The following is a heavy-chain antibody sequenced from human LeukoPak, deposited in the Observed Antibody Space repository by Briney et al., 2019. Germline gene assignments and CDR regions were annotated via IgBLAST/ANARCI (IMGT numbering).Heavy chain of an antibody. CDR3: ARGDYSNYVTYYYYYGMDV. J-gene: IGHJ6*02. D-gene: IGHD4-11*01. CDR1: GGSFSGYY. Sequence: SETLSLTCAVYGGSFSGYYWSWIRQPPGKGLEWIGEINHSGSTNYNPSLKSRVTISVDTSKNQFPLKLSSVTAADTAVYYCARGDYSNYVTYYYYYGMDVWGQGTTVTVSS. CDR2: INHSGST. V-gene: IGHV4-34*01.